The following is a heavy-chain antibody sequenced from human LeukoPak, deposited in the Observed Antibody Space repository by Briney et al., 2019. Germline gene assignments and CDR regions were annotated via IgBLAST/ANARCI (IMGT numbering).Heavy chain of an antibody. CDR2: IYHSGST. D-gene: IGHD6-6*01. CDR3: ARAFSSSSFYFNY. CDR1: GDSISTYY. Sequence: KPSETLSLTCTVSGDSISTYYWNWIRQPPGKGLEWIGYIYHSGSTNYNPSLKSRVTISVDTSKNQFSLKLSSVTAADTAAYYCARAFSSSSFYFNYWGQGTLVTVSS. V-gene: IGHV4-59*01. J-gene: IGHJ4*02.